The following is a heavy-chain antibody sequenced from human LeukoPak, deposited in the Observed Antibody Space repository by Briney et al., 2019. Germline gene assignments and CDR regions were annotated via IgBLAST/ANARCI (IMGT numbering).Heavy chain of an antibody. CDR1: AGSISSYY. V-gene: IGHV4-4*07. J-gene: IGHJ5*02. CDR3: ARDRYYGSGSIWFDP. D-gene: IGHD3-10*01. CDR2: IYTSGST. Sequence: PSETLSLTCTVYAGSISSYYWSWIRQPAGKGLEWIGRIYTSGSTNYNPSLKSRVTMSVDTSKNQFSLKLSSVTAADTAVYYCARDRYYGSGSIWFDPWGQGTLVTVSS.